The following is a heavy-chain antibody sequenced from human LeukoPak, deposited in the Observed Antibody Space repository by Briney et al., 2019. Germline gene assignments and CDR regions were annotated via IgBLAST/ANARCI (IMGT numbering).Heavy chain of an antibody. D-gene: IGHD6-19*01. J-gene: IGHJ4*02. Sequence: GASVKVSCKASGYTFTGNYMHWVRQAPGQGLEWMGWINPNSGGTNYAQKFQGRVTMTRDTSISAAYMELSRLRPDDTAVYYCARDLAVAGTMVEFDYWGQGTLVTVSS. V-gene: IGHV1-2*02. CDR3: ARDLAVAGTMVEFDY. CDR2: INPNSGGT. CDR1: GYTFTGNY.